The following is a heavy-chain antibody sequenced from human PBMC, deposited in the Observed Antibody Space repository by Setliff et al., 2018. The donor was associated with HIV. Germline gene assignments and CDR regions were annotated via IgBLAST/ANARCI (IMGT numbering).Heavy chain of an antibody. CDR3: ARGFTIFGVGFSADPTGNWFDP. CDR2: INHSGKT. CDR1: GFNFKSGW. Sequence: GSLRLSCVVSGFNFKSGWMTWVRQAPGKGLEWIGEINHSGKTNYNPSLKSRITLSVDTSENQFALKLASVTAADTAVYYCARGFTIFGVGFSADPTGNWFDPWGQGTLVTVSS. V-gene: IGHV4-34*01. D-gene: IGHD3-3*01. J-gene: IGHJ5*02.